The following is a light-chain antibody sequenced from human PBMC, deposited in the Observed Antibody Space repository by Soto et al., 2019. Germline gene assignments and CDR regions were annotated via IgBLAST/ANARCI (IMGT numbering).Light chain of an antibody. J-gene: IGKJ5*01. CDR1: QSIATY. Sequence: DIVLKPCRASLSLSPSERATLYCRSSQSIATYLGWYQQKPGQAPRLLIYSASNRATGIPARFSGSGSGTDFTLTISSLEPEDFAVYYCQQRSNWPPITFGQGTRLE. CDR3: QQRSNWPPIT. V-gene: IGKV3-11*01. CDR2: SAS.